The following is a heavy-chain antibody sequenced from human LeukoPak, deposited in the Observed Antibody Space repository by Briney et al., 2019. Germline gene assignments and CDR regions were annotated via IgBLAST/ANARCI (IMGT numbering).Heavy chain of an antibody. CDR2: ISGSGGTT. D-gene: IGHD6-19*01. Sequence: GGSLRLSCATSGFTFSNYAVSWVRQPPGKGLEWVSSISGSGGTTYYADSVKGRFTISRDNSKNTLYLQMNSLRAEDTAVYYCARDHSSGWYSDYFDYWGQGTLVTVSS. J-gene: IGHJ4*02. CDR3: ARDHSSGWYSDYFDY. V-gene: IGHV3-23*01. CDR1: GFTFSNYA.